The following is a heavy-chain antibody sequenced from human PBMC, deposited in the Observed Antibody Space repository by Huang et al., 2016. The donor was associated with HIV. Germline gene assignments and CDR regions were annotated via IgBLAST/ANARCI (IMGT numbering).Heavy chain of an antibody. V-gene: IGHV4-34*02. CDR1: GGSLSGYY. J-gene: IGHJ5*02. CDR3: ARDATKNPRGWFDP. Sequence: QVHLQQWGAGLLKSAETLSLTCAVYGGSLSGYYWSWLRQTPGKGVEWIGEINHLGSPNYNPSRKSRVSISMDGSKKQFSLKLRSISDADTAVYFCARDATKNPRGWFDPWGQGTLVTVSS. CDR2: INHLGSP. D-gene: IGHD3-10*01.